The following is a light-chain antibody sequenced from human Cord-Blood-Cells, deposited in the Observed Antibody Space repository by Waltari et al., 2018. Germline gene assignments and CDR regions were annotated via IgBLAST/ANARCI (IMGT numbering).Light chain of an antibody. CDR3: AAWDDSLSGPV. J-gene: IGLJ3*02. V-gene: IGLV1-47*01. Sequence: QSVLTQPPSASGTPGQRVTISCSGSSSNVGSTSVYCYQQLPGTAPQLPIYRNNQRPSGVPDRFSGSKSGTSASLAISVLRSEDEADYYCAAWDDSLSGPVFGGGTKLTVL. CDR1: SSNVGSTS. CDR2: RNN.